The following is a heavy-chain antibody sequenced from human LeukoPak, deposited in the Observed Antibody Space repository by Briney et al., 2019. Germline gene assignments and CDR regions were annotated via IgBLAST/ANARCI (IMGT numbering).Heavy chain of an antibody. CDR1: GGSISSSNW. CDR3: ARDRTMVRGHNAFDI. CDR2: IYHSGST. Sequence: SETLSLTCAVSGGSISSSNWQSWVRQPPGKGLEWIGEIYHSGSTNYNPSLKSRVTISVDKSKNQFSLKLSSVTAADTAVYYCARDRTMVRGHNAFDIWGQGTMVTFSS. J-gene: IGHJ3*02. V-gene: IGHV4-4*02. D-gene: IGHD3-10*01.